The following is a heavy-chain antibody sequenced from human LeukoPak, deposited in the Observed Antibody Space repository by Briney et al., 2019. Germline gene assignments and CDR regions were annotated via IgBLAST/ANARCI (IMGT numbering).Heavy chain of an antibody. CDR3: ARAPDWGDYYYMDV. J-gene: IGHJ6*03. CDR1: GVSISSYD. V-gene: IGHV4-4*07. CDR2: IYASGST. D-gene: IGHD7-27*01. Sequence: SETLSLTCSASGVSISSYDWSWIRQPAGKGLEWIGSIYASGSTNYNPSLESRVTMSVDTSKNQFSQKLSSVTAADTAVYYCARAPDWGDYYYMDVWGKGTTVTVSS.